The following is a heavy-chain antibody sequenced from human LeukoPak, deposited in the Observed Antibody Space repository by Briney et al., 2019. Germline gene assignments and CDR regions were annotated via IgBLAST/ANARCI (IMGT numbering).Heavy chain of an antibody. CDR1: GFTFSSYG. CDR2: ISYDGSNK. D-gene: IGHD1-26*01. V-gene: IGHV3-30*19. CDR3: ARDPLVGAANGDAFDI. J-gene: IGHJ3*02. Sequence: PGGSLRLSCAASGFTFSSYGMHWVRQAPGKGLEWVAVISYDGSNKYYADSVKGRFTISRDNSKNTLYLQMNSLRAEDTAVYYCARDPLVGAANGDAFDIWGQGTMVTVSS.